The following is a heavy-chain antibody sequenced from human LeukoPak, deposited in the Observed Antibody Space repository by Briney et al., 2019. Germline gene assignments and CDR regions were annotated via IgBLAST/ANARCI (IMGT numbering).Heavy chain of an antibody. Sequence: PGGSLRLSCAASGFSFSSYEMNWVRQAPGKGLEWLSYINSGGSTTYYADSVKGRFTISRDNAKNSLYLQMNSLRAEDTAVYYCARDPHYCSSTSCYPTHFDYWGQGTLVTVSS. CDR1: GFSFSSYE. D-gene: IGHD2-2*01. CDR3: ARDPHYCSSTSCYPTHFDY. V-gene: IGHV3-48*03. CDR2: INSGGSTT. J-gene: IGHJ4*02.